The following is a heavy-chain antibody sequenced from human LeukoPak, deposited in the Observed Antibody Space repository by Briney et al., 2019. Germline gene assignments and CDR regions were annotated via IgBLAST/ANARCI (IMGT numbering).Heavy chain of an antibody. CDR1: GFTFSSYG. Sequence: GGSLRLSCAASGFTFSSYGMHWVRQAPGKGLEWVAFIRYDGSNKYYADSVKGRFTISRDNAKNSLYLQMNSLRAEDTAVYYCARAEGIFGPFDYWGQGTLVTVSS. CDR3: ARAEGIFGPFDY. V-gene: IGHV3-30*02. J-gene: IGHJ4*02. CDR2: IRYDGSNK. D-gene: IGHD3-10*02.